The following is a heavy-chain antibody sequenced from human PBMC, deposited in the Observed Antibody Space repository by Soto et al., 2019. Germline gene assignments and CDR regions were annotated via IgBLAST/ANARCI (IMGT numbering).Heavy chain of an antibody. CDR2: IYYSGTP. V-gene: IGHV4-31*03. Sequence: QVQLQEAGPGLVKPSQTLSLTCTVSGGSISSGGYYWSWIRQHPGRGLEWIGYIYYSGTPYYNPSLKSRVTTSVDTSKNQFSLKLSSVTAADTALYYCGIGLSIPSGDHWGQGTLVTVSS. D-gene: IGHD4-4*01. CDR3: GIGLSIPSGDH. CDR1: GGSISSGGYY. J-gene: IGHJ4*02.